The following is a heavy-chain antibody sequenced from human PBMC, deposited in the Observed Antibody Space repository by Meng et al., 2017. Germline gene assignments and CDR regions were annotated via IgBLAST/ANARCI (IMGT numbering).Heavy chain of an antibody. V-gene: IGHV4-59*01. Sequence: GSLRLSCSVSGDSMNNYYWGWIRQPPGKGLEYIGYIYDRGSTDYNPSLRSRVTMSVDTSKNQFSLKLTSVTAADTAVYYCVRFSGKAVPFWGQGTLVTVSS. CDR1: GDSMNNYY. CDR3: VRFSGKAVPF. D-gene: IGHD1-26*01. CDR2: IYDRGST. J-gene: IGHJ4*02.